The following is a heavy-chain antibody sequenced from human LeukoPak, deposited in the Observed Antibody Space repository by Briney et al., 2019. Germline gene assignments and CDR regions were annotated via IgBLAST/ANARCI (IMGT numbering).Heavy chain of an antibody. CDR1: GYSFTSYW. J-gene: IGHJ4*02. CDR3: ASLIRFNSGSYYWGSFDY. V-gene: IGHV5-51*01. CDR2: IYPGDSDT. D-gene: IGHD1-26*01. Sequence: KHGESLKISCKRSGYSFTSYWIGWVRQMPGKGLEWMGIIYPGDSDTRYSPSFQGQVTISADKSISTAYLQWSSLKASDTAMYYCASLIRFNSGSYYWGSFDYWGQGTLVTVSS.